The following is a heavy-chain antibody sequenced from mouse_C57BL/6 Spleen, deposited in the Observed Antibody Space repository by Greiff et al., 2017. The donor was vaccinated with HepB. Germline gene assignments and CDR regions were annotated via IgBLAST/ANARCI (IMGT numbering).Heavy chain of an antibody. CDR3: ARQGIYYDYEGFAY. Sequence: EVKLMESGGGLVKPGGSLKLSCAASGFTFSSYTMSWVRQTPEKRLEWVATISGGGGNTYYPDSVKGRFTISRDNAKNTLYLQMSSLRSEDTALYYCARQGIYYDYEGFAYWGQGTLVTVSA. J-gene: IGHJ3*01. CDR1: GFTFSSYT. CDR2: ISGGGGNT. V-gene: IGHV5-9*01. D-gene: IGHD2-4*01.